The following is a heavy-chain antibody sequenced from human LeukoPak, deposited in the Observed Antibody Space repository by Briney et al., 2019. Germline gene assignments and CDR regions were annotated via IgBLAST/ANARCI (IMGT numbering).Heavy chain of an antibody. CDR1: GFTFSNYG. CDR2: ISYDGTNK. CDR3: AKEEGVMAIAGSPSGY. Sequence: GGSLTLSCVASGFTFSNYGIHWVRQAPGKGLEWVAIISYDGTNKYYADSVKGRFTISRDNSKNTLYLQMNSLRAEDTAMYYCAKEEGVMAIAGSPSGYWGQGTLVTVSS. D-gene: IGHD2-21*01. J-gene: IGHJ4*02. V-gene: IGHV3-30*18.